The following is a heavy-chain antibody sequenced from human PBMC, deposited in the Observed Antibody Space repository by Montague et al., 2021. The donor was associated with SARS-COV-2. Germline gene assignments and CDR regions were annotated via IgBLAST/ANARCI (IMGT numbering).Heavy chain of an antibody. CDR3: ARPSLRWELPDAFDI. J-gene: IGHJ3*02. CDR2: ISSSSSYI. Sequence: SLRLSCAASGFTFSSYSMNWVRQAPGKGLEWASSISSSSSYIYYADSVKGRFTISRDNAKNSLYLQMNSLRAEDTAVYYCARPSLRWELPDAFDIWGQGTMVTVSS. D-gene: IGHD1-26*01. CDR1: GFTFSSYS. V-gene: IGHV3-21*01.